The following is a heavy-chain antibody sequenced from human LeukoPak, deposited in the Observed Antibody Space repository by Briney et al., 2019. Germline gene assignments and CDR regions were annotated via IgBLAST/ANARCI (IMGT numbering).Heavy chain of an antibody. D-gene: IGHD5/OR15-5a*01. J-gene: IGHJ4*02. CDR2: VNNDGSST. CDR3: AKGGLRVTDY. CDR1: GFIFSNYW. Sequence: QPGGSLRLSCAASGFIFSNYWIHWVRQAPGKGQVWVSRVNNDGSSTTYADSVKGRFTISRDNAKNTLYLQMNSLRAEDTAVYYCAKGGLRVTDYWGQGTLVTVSS. V-gene: IGHV3-74*03.